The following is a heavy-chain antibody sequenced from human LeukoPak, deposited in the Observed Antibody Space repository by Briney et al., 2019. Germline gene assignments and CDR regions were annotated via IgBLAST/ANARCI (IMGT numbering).Heavy chain of an antibody. CDR3: ASIYGSGSYRLKWVSNFDY. CDR1: GGSISSSSYY. J-gene: IGHJ4*02. Sequence: SETLSLTCTVSGGSISSSSYYWGWIRQPPGKGLEWIGSIYYSGSTYYNPSLKSRVTISVDTSKNQFSLKLSSVTAADTAVYYCASIYGSGSYRLKWVSNFDYWGQGTLVTVSS. V-gene: IGHV4-39*01. D-gene: IGHD3-10*01. CDR2: IYYSGST.